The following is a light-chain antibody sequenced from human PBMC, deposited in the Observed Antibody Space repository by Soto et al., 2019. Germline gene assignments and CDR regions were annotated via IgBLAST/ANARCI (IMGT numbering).Light chain of an antibody. CDR3: SSFAGSNNFPYV. J-gene: IGLJ1*01. CDR2: EIN. CDR1: SSDVGAYDY. Sequence: QSVLTPPPSASGTPGQSVTISCTGTSSDVGAYDYVSWYQQHPGKAPKLMIYEINKRPSGVPDRFSGSKTGNTASLTVSGLQAEDEADYYCSSFAGSNNFPYVFGTGTKV. V-gene: IGLV2-8*01.